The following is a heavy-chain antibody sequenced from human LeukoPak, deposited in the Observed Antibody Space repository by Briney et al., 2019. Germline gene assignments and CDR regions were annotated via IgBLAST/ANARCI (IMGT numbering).Heavy chain of an antibody. J-gene: IGHJ4*02. Sequence: SSETLSLTCTVSGGSISTITYYWDWIRQPLGKGLEWIGRIYHSGSTNYNPSLKSRVTISVDTSKNQFSLKLSSVTAADTAVYYCARDRRYSYGSPATFDYWGQGTLVTVSS. V-gene: IGHV4-39*07. CDR2: IYHSGST. D-gene: IGHD5-18*01. CDR3: ARDRRYSYGSPATFDY. CDR1: GGSISTITYY.